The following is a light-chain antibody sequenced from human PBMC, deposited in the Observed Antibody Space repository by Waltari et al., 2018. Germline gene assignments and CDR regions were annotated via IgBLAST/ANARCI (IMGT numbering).Light chain of an antibody. Sequence: EIMMTQSPVTLSVSPGERATLSCRARQSINNNLAWYQQNPGQAPRLLIYGASTRATGIPARFSGIGSGTEFTLTISSLQSEDFAVYYCQQYNSWPLTFGGGTKVEIK. CDR2: GAS. CDR1: QSINNN. J-gene: IGKJ4*01. V-gene: IGKV3-15*01. CDR3: QQYNSWPLT.